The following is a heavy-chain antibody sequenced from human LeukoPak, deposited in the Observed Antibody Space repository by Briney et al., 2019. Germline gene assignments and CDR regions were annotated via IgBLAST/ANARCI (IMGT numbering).Heavy chain of an antibody. J-gene: IGHJ6*03. D-gene: IGHD3-3*01. CDR3: ARGVRFLEWLKDYYYYYMDV. Sequence: PSETLSLTCTVSGGSISSYYWSWIRQPPGKGLEWIGYIYYSGSTNYNPSLKSRVTISVDTSKNQFSLKLSSVTAADTAVYYCARGVRFLEWLKDYYYYYMDVWGKGTTVTVSS. CDR2: IYYSGST. V-gene: IGHV4-59*01. CDR1: GGSISSYY.